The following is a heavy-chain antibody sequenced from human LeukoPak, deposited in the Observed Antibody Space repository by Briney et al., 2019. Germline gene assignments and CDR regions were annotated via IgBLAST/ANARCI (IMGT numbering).Heavy chain of an antibody. J-gene: IGHJ4*02. CDR3: ARGPFRRSTTYKDY. CDR2: INHSGST. Sequence: PSETLSLTCAVYGGSFSGYCWSWIRQPPGKGLEWIGEINHSGSTNYNPSLKSRVTISVDTSKNQFSLKLSSVTAADTAVYYCARGPFRRSTTYKDYWGQGTLVTVSS. V-gene: IGHV4-34*01. D-gene: IGHD4-17*01. CDR1: GGSFSGYC.